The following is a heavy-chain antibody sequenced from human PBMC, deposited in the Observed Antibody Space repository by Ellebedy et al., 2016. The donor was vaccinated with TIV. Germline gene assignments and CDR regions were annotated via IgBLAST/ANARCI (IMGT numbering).Heavy chain of an antibody. CDR1: GGSISSYY. Sequence: MPSETLSLTCTVSGGSISSYYWSWIRQPPGKGLEWIGYIYYSGSTNYNPSLKSRVTISVDTSKNQFSLKLSSVTAADTAVYYCARQIVGAHDAFDIWGQGTMVTVSS. J-gene: IGHJ3*02. D-gene: IGHD1-26*01. CDR2: IYYSGST. CDR3: ARQIVGAHDAFDI. V-gene: IGHV4-59*08.